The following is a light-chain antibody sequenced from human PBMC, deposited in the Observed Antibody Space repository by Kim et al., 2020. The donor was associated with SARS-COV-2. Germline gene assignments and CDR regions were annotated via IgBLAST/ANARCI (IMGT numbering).Light chain of an antibody. Sequence: ASVGDRVTITCRASQSISIWLAWFQQKPGRAPKLLIYRASNLQNGVPSRFSGSGSGTEFTLTISSLQSDDFATYYCQQYDSYSITFGQGTRLEIK. J-gene: IGKJ5*01. CDR2: RAS. CDR3: QQYDSYSIT. V-gene: IGKV1-5*03. CDR1: QSISIW.